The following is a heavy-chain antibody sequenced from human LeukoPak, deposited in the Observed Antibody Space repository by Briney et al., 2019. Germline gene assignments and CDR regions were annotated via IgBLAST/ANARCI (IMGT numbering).Heavy chain of an antibody. D-gene: IGHD3-3*01. CDR1: GGTFSSYA. CDR3: ARVREGRFFDY. V-gene: IGHV1-69*06. CDR2: IIPIFGTA. J-gene: IGHJ4*02. Sequence: SVKVSCKASGGTFSSYAISWVRQAPGQGLEWMGGIIPIFGTANYAQKFQGRVTITADKSTSTAYMELSSLRSEDTAVFYCARVREGRFFDYWGQGTLVTVSS.